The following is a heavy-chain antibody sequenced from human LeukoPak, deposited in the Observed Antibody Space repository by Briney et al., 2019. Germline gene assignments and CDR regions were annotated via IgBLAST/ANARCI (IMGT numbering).Heavy chain of an antibody. CDR1: GFTFSSYW. V-gene: IGHV3-7*01. D-gene: IGHD6-13*01. Sequence: GGSLRLSCAASGFTFSSYWMSWVRQAPGKGLEWVANIKQDGSEKYYVDSVKGRFTISRDNAKNSLYLQMNSLRAEDTAVYYCARDYRQQLYYYYGMDVWGQGTTVTVSS. J-gene: IGHJ6*02. CDR2: IKQDGSEK. CDR3: ARDYRQQLYYYYGMDV.